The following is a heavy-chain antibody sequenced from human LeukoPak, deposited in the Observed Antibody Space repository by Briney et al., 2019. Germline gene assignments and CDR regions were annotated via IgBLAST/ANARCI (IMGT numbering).Heavy chain of an antibody. CDR2: IYSGGST. D-gene: IGHD6-25*01. J-gene: IGHJ4*02. V-gene: IGHV3-66*01. Sequence: PGGSLRLSCAASGFTFSSYAMSWVRQAPGKGLEWVSVIYSGGSTYYADSVKGRFTISRDNSKNTLYLQMNSLRAEDTAVYYCARDLAEWGQGTLVTVSS. CDR1: GFTFSSYA. CDR3: ARDLAE.